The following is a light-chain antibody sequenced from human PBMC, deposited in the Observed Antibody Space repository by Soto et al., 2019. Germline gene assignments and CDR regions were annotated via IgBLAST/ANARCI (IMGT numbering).Light chain of an antibody. V-gene: IGLV2-14*03. CDR1: SSDVGTYEY. J-gene: IGLJ2*01. CDR3: SSYASNGDVL. Sequence: QSALTQPASVSGSPGQSITISCTGTSSDVGTYEYVSWYQHHPGKAPKLMIYDVSNRPSGVSDRFSGSKSGNTASLTNSGLQAEDEADYYCSSYASNGDVLFGGGTKLTVL. CDR2: DVS.